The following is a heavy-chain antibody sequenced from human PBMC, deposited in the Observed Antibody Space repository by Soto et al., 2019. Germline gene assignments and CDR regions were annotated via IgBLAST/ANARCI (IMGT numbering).Heavy chain of an antibody. CDR1: GYTFTGYY. Sequence: ASVKVSCKASGYTFTGYYMHWVRQAPGQGLEWMGWINPNSGGTNYAQKFQGWVTMTRDTSISTAYMELSRLRSDDTAVYYCARTAGSAMGYGMDVWGQGTTVTVSS. CDR2: INPNSGGT. V-gene: IGHV1-2*04. D-gene: IGHD2-2*01. CDR3: ARTAGSAMGYGMDV. J-gene: IGHJ6*02.